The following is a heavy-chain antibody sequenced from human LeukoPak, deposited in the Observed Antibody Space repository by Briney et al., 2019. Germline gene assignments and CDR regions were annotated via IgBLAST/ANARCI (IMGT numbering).Heavy chain of an antibody. CDR3: GRDLAWGAFDY. CDR1: GFIFRNYG. Sequence: GGSLRLSCAASGFIFRNYGMNWVRQAPGPGLEWLSGISPRGGGTYYADSVKGRFTISRDDSKNTLSLQMNSLRVEDTAVYYCGRDLAWGAFDYWGQGTLVTVSS. V-gene: IGHV3-23*01. J-gene: IGHJ4*02. D-gene: IGHD7-27*01. CDR2: ISPRGGGT.